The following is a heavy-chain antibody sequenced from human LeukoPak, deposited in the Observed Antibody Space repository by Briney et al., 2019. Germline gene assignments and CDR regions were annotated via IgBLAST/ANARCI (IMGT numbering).Heavy chain of an antibody. V-gene: IGHV4-34*01. CDR1: GGSFSGYY. CDR2: INHSGST. Sequence: SETLSLTCAVYGGSFSGYYWSWIRQPPGKGLEWIGEINHSGSTNYNPSLKSRVTISVDTSKNQFSLKLSSVTAADTAVYYCAVGHYYFDYWGQGTLVTVSS. J-gene: IGHJ4*02. CDR3: AVGHYYFDY.